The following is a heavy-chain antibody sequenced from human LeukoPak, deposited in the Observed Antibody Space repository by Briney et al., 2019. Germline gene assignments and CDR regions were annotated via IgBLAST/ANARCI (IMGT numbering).Heavy chain of an antibody. CDR2: ISYDGSNK. Sequence: GGSLRLSCAASGFTFSDYGMNWVRQAPGKGLEWVAVISYDGSNKYYADSVKGRFTTSRDTAKNTLYLQMNSLRVEDTAVYYCAKDLIGYYYGSGTDYWGQGTLVTVSS. CDR1: GFTFSDYG. CDR3: AKDLIGYYYGSGTDY. D-gene: IGHD3-10*01. J-gene: IGHJ4*02. V-gene: IGHV3-30*18.